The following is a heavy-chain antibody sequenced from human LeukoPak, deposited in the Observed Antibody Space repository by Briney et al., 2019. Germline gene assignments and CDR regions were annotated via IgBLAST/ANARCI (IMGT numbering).Heavy chain of an antibody. D-gene: IGHD5-12*01. CDR1: GGSIRSSNW. CDR2: IYHTGST. Sequence: PSETLSLTCTVSGGSIRSSNWWSWVRQPPGKGLEWIGEIYHTGSTNYNPSLKSRVTISEDKSKNQFSLKLSPVTAADTAVYSCARLPFNSGYEYFDYWGQGTLVTVSS. CDR3: ARLPFNSGYEYFDY. V-gene: IGHV4-4*02. J-gene: IGHJ4*02.